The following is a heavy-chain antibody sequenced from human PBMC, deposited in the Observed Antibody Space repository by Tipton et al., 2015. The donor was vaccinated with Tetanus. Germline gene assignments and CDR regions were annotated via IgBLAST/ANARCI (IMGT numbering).Heavy chain of an antibody. CDR3: ARLGEEGSYSSSPSHGLYYGMDV. D-gene: IGHD6-13*01. CDR2: IYPGDSDT. V-gene: IGHV5-51*01. J-gene: IGHJ6*02. Sequence: VQLVQSGAEVKKPGESLKISCKGSGYSFTSYWIGWVRQMPGKGLEWMGIIYPGDSDTRYSPPFQGQVTISADKSISTAYLQWSGRKASDTAMYYCARLGEEGSYSSSPSHGLYYGMDVWGQGTTVTVSS. CDR1: GYSFTSYW.